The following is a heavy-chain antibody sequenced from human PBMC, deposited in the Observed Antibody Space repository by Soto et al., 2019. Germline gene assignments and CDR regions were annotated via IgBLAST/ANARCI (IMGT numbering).Heavy chain of an antibody. CDR1: GFTFSYYH. Sequence: GGSLRLSCVVSGFTFSYYHMSWVRQAPGSGPEWITAMSGSGSTIFYAEAVKGRFSISRDNAKNSLYLQMNSLRDEDTALYFCXRDPAYCGGDCLGAFDLWGPGTMVTVSS. V-gene: IGHV3-11*01. J-gene: IGHJ3*01. CDR2: MSGSGSTI. CDR3: XRDPAYCGGDCLGAFDL. D-gene: IGHD2-21*02.